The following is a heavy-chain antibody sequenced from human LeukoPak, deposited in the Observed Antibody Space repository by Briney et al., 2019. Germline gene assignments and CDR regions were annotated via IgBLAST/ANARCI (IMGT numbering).Heavy chain of an antibody. J-gene: IGHJ4*02. Sequence: GGSLRLSCAVSGITLSNYGMSWLRQAPGKGLEWVAGISGSGGSTNYADSVKGRFTISRDNPKNTLYLQMNSLRPEDTAVYFCAKRGVVIRVILVGFHKEAYYFDSWGQGALVTVPS. CDR1: GITLSNYG. D-gene: IGHD3-22*01. CDR3: AKRGVVIRVILVGFHKEAYYFDS. CDR2: ISGSGGST. V-gene: IGHV3-23*01.